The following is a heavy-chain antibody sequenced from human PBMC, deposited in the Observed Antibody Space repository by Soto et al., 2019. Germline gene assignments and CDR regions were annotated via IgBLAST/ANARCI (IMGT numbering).Heavy chain of an antibody. Sequence: SETLSLTCTVSGGSISSGGYYWSWIRQHPGKGLEWIGYIYYSGSTYYNPSLKSRVTISVDTSKNQFSLKLSSVTAADTAVYYCARVTPLHSYLEKEPNFDPWGQGTLVTAPQ. J-gene: IGHJ5*02. V-gene: IGHV4-31*03. CDR3: ARVTPLHSYLEKEPNFDP. D-gene: IGHD3-3*01. CDR2: IYYSGST. CDR1: GGSISSGGYY.